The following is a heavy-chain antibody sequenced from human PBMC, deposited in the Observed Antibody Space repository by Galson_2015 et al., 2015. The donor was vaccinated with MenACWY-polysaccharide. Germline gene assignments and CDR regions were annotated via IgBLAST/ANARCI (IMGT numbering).Heavy chain of an antibody. CDR2: ISGGGSGT. CDR3: AKHLIRGLNYAMDV. V-gene: IGHV3-23*01. J-gene: IGHJ6*02. D-gene: IGHD3-10*01. CDR1: GFTFSSYA. Sequence: SLRLSCAASGFTFSSYAMSWVRQAPGKGLEWVSAISGGGSGTYYVDSVKGRFIISRDSSKSTLYLQMNSLRAEDTAVYYCAKHLIRGLNYAMDVWGQGTTVTVSS.